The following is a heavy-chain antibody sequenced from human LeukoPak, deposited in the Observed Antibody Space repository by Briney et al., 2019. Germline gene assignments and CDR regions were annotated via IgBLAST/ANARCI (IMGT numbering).Heavy chain of an antibody. CDR1: GFTLSSYE. V-gene: IGHV3-48*03. D-gene: IGHD3-10*02. CDR2: ISSSGSTI. Sequence: GESLRLSCAASGFTLSSYEMNWVRQAPGKGLEWVSYISSSGSTIYYPDSVKGRFTISRDNAKNSLYLQMNSLRAEDTAVYYCAELGITMIGGVWGKGTTVTISS. J-gene: IGHJ6*04. CDR3: AELGITMIGGV.